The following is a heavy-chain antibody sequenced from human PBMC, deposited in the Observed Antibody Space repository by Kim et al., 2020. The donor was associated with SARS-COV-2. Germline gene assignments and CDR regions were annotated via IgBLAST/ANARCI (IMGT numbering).Heavy chain of an antibody. D-gene: IGHD3-10*01. CDR2: IYHSGST. J-gene: IGHJ4*02. CDR1: GGSISSSNW. V-gene: IGHV4-4*02. Sequence: SETLYLTCAVSGGSISSSNWWSWVRQPPGKGLEWIGEIYHSGSTNYNPSLKSRVTISVDKSKNQFSLKLSSVTAADTAVYYCARVRITMVQGVITTAPFDYWGQGTLVTVSS. CDR3: ARVRITMVQGVITTAPFDY.